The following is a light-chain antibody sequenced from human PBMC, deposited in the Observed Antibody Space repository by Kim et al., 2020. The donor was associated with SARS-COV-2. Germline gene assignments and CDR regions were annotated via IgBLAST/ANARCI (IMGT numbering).Light chain of an antibody. CDR2: GAS. J-gene: IGKJ2*03. V-gene: IGKV3-15*01. Sequence: GSPGERATLSCRASQSVSSNLAWYQQKPGQAPRLLIYGASTRATGIPARFSGSGSVTEFTLTISSLQSEDFAVYYCQQYNNWPLYSFGQGTKLEI. CDR3: QQYNNWPLYS. CDR1: QSVSSN.